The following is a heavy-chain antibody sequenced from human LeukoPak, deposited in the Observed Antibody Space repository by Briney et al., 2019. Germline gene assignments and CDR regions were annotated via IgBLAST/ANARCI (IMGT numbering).Heavy chain of an antibody. V-gene: IGHV1-2*02. J-gene: IGHJ4*02. Sequence: ASVKVSCKVSGYIFTGYFLHWVRRAPGQGLEWMGGIIPHSGDTNYAQKFQGRVTMTRDTSISTASMELTRLRSDETAVYYCARLSDFSDSSGYPYYLDFWGQGTLVTVSS. CDR1: GYIFTGYF. D-gene: IGHD3-22*01. CDR2: IIPHSGDT. CDR3: ARLSDFSDSSGYPYYLDF.